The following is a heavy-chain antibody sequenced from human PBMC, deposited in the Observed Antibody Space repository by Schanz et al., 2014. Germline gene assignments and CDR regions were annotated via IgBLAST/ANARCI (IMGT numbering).Heavy chain of an antibody. CDR1: GFSVGNKY. Sequence: EVQLVESGGGLVQPGGSLRLSCAASGFSVGNKYMNWVRQAPGKGLEWVSAISGSGGSTYYADSVKGRFTISRDNSKNTLYLQMKSLRAEDTAVYYCARPALWFGDNCFDPWGQGTLVTVSS. J-gene: IGHJ5*02. D-gene: IGHD3-10*01. CDR3: ARPALWFGDNCFDP. CDR2: ISGSGGST. V-gene: IGHV3-23*04.